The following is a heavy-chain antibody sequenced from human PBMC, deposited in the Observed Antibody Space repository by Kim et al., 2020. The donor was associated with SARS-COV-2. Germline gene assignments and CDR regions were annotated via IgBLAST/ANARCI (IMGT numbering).Heavy chain of an antibody. J-gene: IGHJ5*02. V-gene: IGHV4-30-4*01. CDR2: IYYSGTT. CDR1: GASITNDNYY. Sequence: SETLSLTCNVSGASITNDNYYWSWIRQPPGKGLEWIGYIYYSGTTYFNPSLKSRVTLSLDTSKNQFSLSLTSVTAADTAVYYCAGDPVPSFLKLSPGPDIYDRWGQGALVTVSS. CDR3: AGDPVPSFLKLSPGPDIYDR. D-gene: IGHD2-15*01.